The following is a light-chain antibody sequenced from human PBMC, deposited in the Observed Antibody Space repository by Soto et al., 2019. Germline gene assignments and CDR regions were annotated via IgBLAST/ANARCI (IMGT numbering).Light chain of an antibody. J-gene: IGKJ1*01. Sequence: DIQMTQSPSTLSASVGDRVTLTCLSSQSISSWLAWYQQKPGKAPKLLIYHAYSLESGVPSRFSGSESGTEFTLTINSLQPDDFATYYCQQYNSYPWTFGQGTKVDIK. V-gene: IGKV1-5*01. CDR1: QSISSW. CDR2: HAY. CDR3: QQYNSYPWT.